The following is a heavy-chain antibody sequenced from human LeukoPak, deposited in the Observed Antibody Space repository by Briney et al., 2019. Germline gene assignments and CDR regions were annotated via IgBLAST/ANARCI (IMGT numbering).Heavy chain of an antibody. CDR2: IRYDGSNK. J-gene: IGHJ4*02. D-gene: IGHD3-9*01. Sequence: LPGGSLRLSCAASGFTFSSYGMHWVRQAPGKGLEWVAFIRYDGSNKYYADSVKGRFTISRDNAKNSLYLQMNSLRAEDTALYYCAKSWSYDIPLGDYFDYWGQGTLVTVSS. CDR1: GFTFSSYG. CDR3: AKSWSYDIPLGDYFDY. V-gene: IGHV3-30*02.